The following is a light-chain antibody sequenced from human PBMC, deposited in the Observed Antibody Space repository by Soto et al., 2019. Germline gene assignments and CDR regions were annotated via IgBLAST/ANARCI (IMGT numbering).Light chain of an antibody. CDR1: SSDVGSYNL. Sequence: QSALPQPASVSGSRGQSITISCTGTSSDVGSYNLVSWYQQHPGKAPKLIIYEGSKRPSGVSNRFSASKSGNTASLTISGLQAGDEADYSCCSYADRSSSYVVFGGGTTVTVL. CDR2: EGS. V-gene: IGLV2-23*01. CDR3: CSYADRSSSYVV. J-gene: IGLJ2*01.